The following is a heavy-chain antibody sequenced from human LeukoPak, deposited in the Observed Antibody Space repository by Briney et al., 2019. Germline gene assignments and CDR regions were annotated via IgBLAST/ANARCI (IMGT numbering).Heavy chain of an antibody. J-gene: IGHJ4*02. Sequence: GGSLRLSCAASGFTFSSYTMHWVRQAPGKGLEWVAVISYDESNKYYADSVKGRFTISRDNSKNTLDLQMNSLRAEDTAVYYCARKSGLTSKASFDYWGQGTLVTVSS. CDR1: GFTFSSYT. V-gene: IGHV3-30-3*01. CDR2: ISYDESNK. CDR3: ARKSGLTSKASFDY.